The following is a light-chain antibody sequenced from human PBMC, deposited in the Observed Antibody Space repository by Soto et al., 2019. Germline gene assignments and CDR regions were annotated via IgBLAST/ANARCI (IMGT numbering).Light chain of an antibody. CDR1: SSDVGGYDF. CDR3: CSYAGSYTFV. Sequence: QSALTQPRSVSGSPGQSVTISYTGTSSDVGGYDFVSWFQHHPGKPPKLIMYDVSKRPSGVPDRFSGSKSGNTASLTISGLQAEDEADYYCCSYAGSYTFVFGTGTKVTVL. CDR2: DVS. J-gene: IGLJ1*01. V-gene: IGLV2-11*01.